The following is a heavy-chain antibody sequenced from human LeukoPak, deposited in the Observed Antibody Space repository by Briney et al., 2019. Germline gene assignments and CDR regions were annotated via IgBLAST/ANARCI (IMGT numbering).Heavy chain of an antibody. Sequence: GGSLRLSCAASGFTFSSYEMNWVRQAPGKGLEWVSYISSSGSTIYYADSVKGRFTISRDNAKNSLYLQMNSLRAEDTAVYYCASRYSSGWYYFGYWGQGTLVTVSS. D-gene: IGHD6-19*01. CDR3: ASRYSSGWYYFGY. CDR1: GFTFSSYE. V-gene: IGHV3-48*03. J-gene: IGHJ4*02. CDR2: ISSSGSTI.